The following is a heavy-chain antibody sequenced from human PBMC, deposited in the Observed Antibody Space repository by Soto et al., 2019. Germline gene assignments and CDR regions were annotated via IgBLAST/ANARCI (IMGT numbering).Heavy chain of an antibody. CDR3: VGALTYEVSYYYYGMDV. CDR1: GFSVSTYL. CDR2: IKQGGNEK. J-gene: IGHJ6*02. D-gene: IGHD3-16*01. V-gene: IGHV3-7*01. Sequence: GGTLRLSCAASGFSVSTYLMSWVRQAPGKGLEWVANIKQGGNEKFYVDSVKGRFTISRDNDKKSLYLQMDSLRVEATAVYYWVGALTYEVSYYYYGMDVWGQGTQVTFSS.